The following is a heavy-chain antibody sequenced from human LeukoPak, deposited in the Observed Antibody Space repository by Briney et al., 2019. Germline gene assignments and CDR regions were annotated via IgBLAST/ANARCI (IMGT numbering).Heavy chain of an antibody. Sequence: GESLKISCKGPGYRFTNYWIGWVRQMPGKGLEWMGIIYPGDSDTRYSPSFQGQVTISVDKSISTAYLQWSSLKASDTAMYYDVHGGELLSGRIDYWGQGTLVTVSS. V-gene: IGHV5-51*01. CDR3: VHGGELLSGRIDY. D-gene: IGHD1-7*01. J-gene: IGHJ4*02. CDR2: IYPGDSDT. CDR1: GYRFTNYW.